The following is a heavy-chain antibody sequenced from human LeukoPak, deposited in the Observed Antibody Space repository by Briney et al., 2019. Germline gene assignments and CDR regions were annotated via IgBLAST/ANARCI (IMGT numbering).Heavy chain of an antibody. CDR3: ERGIRDSITMIVVVIPRFDY. CDR2: INHSGST. CDR1: GEPFSGYY. D-gene: IGHD3-22*01. Sequence: SDTLSLTCAVYGEPFSGYYWSCIRQPPGKGLEGIGEINHSGSTNYNTSLKSRVTIPVDTSKKQFSLKLSSVTAADTAVYYCERGIRDSITMIVVVIPRFDYWGQGTLVTVSS. J-gene: IGHJ4*02. V-gene: IGHV4-34*01.